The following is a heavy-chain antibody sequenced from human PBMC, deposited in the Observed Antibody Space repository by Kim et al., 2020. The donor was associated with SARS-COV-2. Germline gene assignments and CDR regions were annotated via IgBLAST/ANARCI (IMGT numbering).Heavy chain of an antibody. Sequence: PSLKSRVTISVDTSDNQFSLILTSVTAADTAVYYCARSYYDILTGHNWFDPWGHGTLVVVSS. D-gene: IGHD3-9*01. V-gene: IGHV4-39*01. J-gene: IGHJ5*02. CDR3: ARSYYDILTGHNWFDP.